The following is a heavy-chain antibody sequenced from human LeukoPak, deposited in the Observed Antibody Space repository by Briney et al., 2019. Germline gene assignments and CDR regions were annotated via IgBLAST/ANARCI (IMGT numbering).Heavy chain of an antibody. D-gene: IGHD3-9*01. V-gene: IGHV3-48*03. CDR2: ISSSGSTI. CDR1: GFTFSSYE. Sequence: PGGSLRLSCAASGFTFSSYEMNWVRQAPGKGLEWVSYISSSGSTIYYADSVKGRFTISRDNAKNSLYLQMNSLRAEDTAVYYFSLPADDGIRDFDWLLPFWGQGTLVTVSS. CDR3: SLPADDGIRDFDWLLPF. J-gene: IGHJ4*02.